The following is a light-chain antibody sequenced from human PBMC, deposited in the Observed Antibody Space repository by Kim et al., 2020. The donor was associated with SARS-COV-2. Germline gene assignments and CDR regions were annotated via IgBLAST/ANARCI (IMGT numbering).Light chain of an antibody. Sequence: SINSSGSGTSSGVGGYNYVSWYQQVPGNAPKLMIYDVSNRPSGVSNPFSGSKSGNTVSLTISGLQAEDEADYYCSSYTISSTRVFGGGTQLTVL. CDR1: SSGVGGYNY. CDR2: DVS. CDR3: SSYTISSTRV. V-gene: IGLV2-14*03. J-gene: IGLJ2*01.